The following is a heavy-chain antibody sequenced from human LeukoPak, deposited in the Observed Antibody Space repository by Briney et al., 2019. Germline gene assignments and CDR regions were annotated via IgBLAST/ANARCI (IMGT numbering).Heavy chain of an antibody. J-gene: IGHJ3*02. CDR1: GGSISSYY. Sequence: SETLSLTCTVSGGSISSYYWSWIRQPPGKGLEWIGYIYYSGTTNYNPSLKSRVTISVDTSKNQFSLKLSSVTAADTAVYYCARPTGSGYGFDIWGQGTMVTVSS. V-gene: IGHV4-59*08. CDR2: IYYSGTT. CDR3: ARPTGSGYGFDI. D-gene: IGHD3-22*01.